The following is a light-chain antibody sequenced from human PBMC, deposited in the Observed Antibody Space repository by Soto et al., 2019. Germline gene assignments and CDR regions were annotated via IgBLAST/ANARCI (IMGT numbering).Light chain of an antibody. CDR2: DAS. V-gene: IGKV3-20*01. CDR3: QQYGSSGT. CDR1: QSVSSN. Sequence: EIVLTQSPATLSLSPGASAPLSGRASQSVSSNLAWYQHKPGQPPRLLIYDASTRATGIPARFSGSGSGTDFTLSISRLEPEDFAVYYCQQYGSSGTVGQGTKVDIK. J-gene: IGKJ1*01.